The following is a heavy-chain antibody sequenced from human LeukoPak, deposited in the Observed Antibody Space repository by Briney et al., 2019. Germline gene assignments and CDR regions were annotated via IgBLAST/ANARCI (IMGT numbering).Heavy chain of an antibody. J-gene: IGHJ4*02. CDR2: IYHSGST. CDR3: ARVYCSSTSCYRVYFDY. CDR1: GYSISSGYY. Sequence: SETLSLTCXVSGYSISSGYYWGWIWQPPGKGLEWIGSIYHSGSTYYNPSLKSRVTISVDTSKNQFSLKLSSVTAADTAVYYCARVYCSSTSCYRVYFDYWGQGTLVTVSS. V-gene: IGHV4-38-2*02. D-gene: IGHD2-2*01.